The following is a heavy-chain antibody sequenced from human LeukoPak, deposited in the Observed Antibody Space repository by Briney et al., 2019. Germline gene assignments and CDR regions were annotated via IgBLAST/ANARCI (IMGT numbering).Heavy chain of an antibody. CDR1: GLTFLW. Sequence: GGSLRLSCAMSGLTFLWHALGPAGSRQGAGVGDIFRDDGSSEHYADSVKGRFTVSRDNAKNSLYLQMNSLRAEDTAVYYCARAASLGELSLVWGQGTLVTVSS. CDR2: RDDGSSE. J-gene: IGHJ4*02. V-gene: IGHV3-30*02. D-gene: IGHD3-16*01. CDR3: ARAASLGELSLV.